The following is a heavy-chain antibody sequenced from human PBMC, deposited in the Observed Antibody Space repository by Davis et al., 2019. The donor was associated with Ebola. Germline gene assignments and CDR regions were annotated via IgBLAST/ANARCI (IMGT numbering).Heavy chain of an antibody. D-gene: IGHD2-15*01. CDR3: ARSVVGTGFDP. J-gene: IGHJ5*02. V-gene: IGHV1-46*01. CDR2: INPSGGST. CDR1: GHTFTSYY. Sequence: ASVKVSCKASGHTFTSYYIHWVRQAPGQGLEWMGIINPSGGSTSNAQKFQGRVTMTRDTSTSTVYMELSSLRSEDTAVYYCARSVVGTGFDPWGQGTLVTVSS.